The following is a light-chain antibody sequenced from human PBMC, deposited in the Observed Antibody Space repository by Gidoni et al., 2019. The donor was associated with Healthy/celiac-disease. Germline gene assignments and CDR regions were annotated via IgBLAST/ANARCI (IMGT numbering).Light chain of an antibody. Sequence: EIVMTQSPATLSVSPGERATLSCRASQNVRSNLAWYQQKPGQAPRLLIYGASTRATGIPARFSGGGSGTEFTLTISSLQSEDFAVYYCQQYDNWPGTFXQXTKVXIK. J-gene: IGKJ1*01. CDR1: QNVRSN. CDR2: GAS. CDR3: QQYDNWPGT. V-gene: IGKV3-15*01.